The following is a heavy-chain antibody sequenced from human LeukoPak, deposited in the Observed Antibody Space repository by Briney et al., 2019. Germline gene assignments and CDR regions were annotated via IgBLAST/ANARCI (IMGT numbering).Heavy chain of an antibody. J-gene: IGHJ6*03. CDR2: IFYSGST. CDR1: GGSMNNYY. D-gene: IGHD2-2*01. V-gene: IGHV4-59*01. Sequence: SETLSLTCTVSGGSMNNYYWNWIRQPPGKGLEWIGSIFYSGSTNYNPSLKSRVTISIDTSKNQFSLKLSSVIAADTAVYYCARTTEGYCSSASCFGFSYSYYMDVWGKGTTVTISS. CDR3: ARTTEGYCSSASCFGFSYSYYMDV.